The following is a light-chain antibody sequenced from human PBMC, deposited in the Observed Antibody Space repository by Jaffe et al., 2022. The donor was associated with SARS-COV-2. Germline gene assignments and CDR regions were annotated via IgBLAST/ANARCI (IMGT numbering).Light chain of an antibody. CDR1: SSDVGGSNY. CDR2: DVS. V-gene: IGLV2-14*01. CDR3: SSYTSSSPVV. Sequence: QSALTQPASVSGSPGQSITISCTGTSSDVGGSNYVSWYQQYPDKAPKLMIYDVSNRPSGVSNRFSGSKSGNTASLTISGLQAGDEADYYCSSYTSSSPVVFGGGTKLTVL. J-gene: IGLJ2*01.